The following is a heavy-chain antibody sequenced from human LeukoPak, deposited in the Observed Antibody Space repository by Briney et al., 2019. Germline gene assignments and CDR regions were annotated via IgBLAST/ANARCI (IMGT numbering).Heavy chain of an antibody. CDR1: GFSFDDLG. CDR2: INWSGGST. CDR3: ARAVCPTIKFCDSSYFMDV. Sequence: GGSLRLSCAASGFSFDDLGMTWVRQVPGKGLEWVAGINWSGGSTVYADSVRGGFTISRDNAKNSLYLQMNSLRAEDTALYYCARAVCPTIKFCDSSYFMDVWGKGPTVNVS. D-gene: IGHD6-6*01. V-gene: IGHV3-20*04. J-gene: IGHJ6*03.